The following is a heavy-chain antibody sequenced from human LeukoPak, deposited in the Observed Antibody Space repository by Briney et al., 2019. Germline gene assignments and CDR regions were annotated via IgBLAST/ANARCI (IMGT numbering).Heavy chain of an antibody. D-gene: IGHD3-22*01. V-gene: IGHV4-39*01. J-gene: IGHJ6*02. Sequence: EXXSLTCTVSGGSISSSSYYWGWIRQPPGRGLEWIGSIYYSGSTYYNPSLKSRVTISVDTSKNQFSLKLSSVTAADTAVYYCARLRIMIVARYYYYYGMDVWGQGTTVTVSS. CDR2: IYYSGST. CDR3: ARLRIMIVARYYYYYGMDV. CDR1: GGSISSSSYY.